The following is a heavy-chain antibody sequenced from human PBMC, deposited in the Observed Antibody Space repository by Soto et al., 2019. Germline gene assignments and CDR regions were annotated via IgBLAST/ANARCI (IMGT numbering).Heavy chain of an antibody. CDR3: ARDRSSSVWGLLPKLAAIDI. CDR2: ISYDGSKK. Sequence: QVQLVESGGGVVQPGRSLRLSCAASGFTFSSYAIHWVRQAPGKGLEWVAVISYDGSKKYYADSVKGRFTISRDNSKNTXYXLMNSLRPEDTAVYYCARDRSSSVWGLLPKLAAIDIWGQGTMVTVSS. V-gene: IGHV3-30-3*01. J-gene: IGHJ3*02. D-gene: IGHD3-16*01. CDR1: GFTFSSYA.